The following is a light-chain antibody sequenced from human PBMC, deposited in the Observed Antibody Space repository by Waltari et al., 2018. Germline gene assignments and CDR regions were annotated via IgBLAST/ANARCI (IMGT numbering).Light chain of an antibody. CDR3: SSYTSSNTWV. J-gene: IGLJ3*02. CDR2: DVS. V-gene: IGLV2-14*03. CDR1: SSDVGGYNY. Sequence: QSALTQPASVSGSPGQSITISCTGTSSDVGGYNYVSWYQQHPGKAPKLMIYDVSNRPSGLSKRFSGSKSGNTASLTISGLQAEDEADYYCSSYTSSNTWVFGGVTKLTVL.